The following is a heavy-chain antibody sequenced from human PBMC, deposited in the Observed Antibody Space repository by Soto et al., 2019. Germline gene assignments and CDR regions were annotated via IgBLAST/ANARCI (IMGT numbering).Heavy chain of an antibody. V-gene: IGHV3-74*01. Sequence: EVQLVESGGGLVQPGGSRRLSCAASGFTFSSYWMHWVRQAPGTGLVWVSRINSDGSSTSYADSVKGRFTISRDNAKNTLYLQMNSLRAEDTAVYYCAARGYSYGYDYWGQGTLVTVSS. D-gene: IGHD5-18*01. J-gene: IGHJ4*02. CDR3: AARGYSYGYDY. CDR2: INSDGSST. CDR1: GFTFSSYW.